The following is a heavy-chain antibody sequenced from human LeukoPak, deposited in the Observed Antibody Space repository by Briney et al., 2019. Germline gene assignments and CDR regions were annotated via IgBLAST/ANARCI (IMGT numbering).Heavy chain of an antibody. CDR2: IYYSGST. J-gene: IGHJ3*02. Sequence: PSETLSLTCTVSGGSISSYYWSWIRQPPGKGLEWIGYIYYSGSTNYNPSLKSRVTISVDTSKNQFSLKLSSVTAADTAVYYCARHPLVTAPQGAFDIWGQGTMVTVSS. V-gene: IGHV4-59*08. CDR3: ARHPLVTAPQGAFDI. D-gene: IGHD2-21*02. CDR1: GGSISSYY.